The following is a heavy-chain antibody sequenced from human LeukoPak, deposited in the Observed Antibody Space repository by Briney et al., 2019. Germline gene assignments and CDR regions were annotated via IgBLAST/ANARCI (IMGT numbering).Heavy chain of an antibody. D-gene: IGHD2-2*01. CDR3: ARFRYCSSTSCRQLRAEYFQH. V-gene: IGHV1-8*03. Sequence: ASVKVSCKASGGTFRSYAISWVRQATGQGLEWMGWMNPNSGNTGYAQKFQGRVTITRNTSISTAYMELSSLRSEDTAVYYCARFRYCSSTSCRQLRAEYFQHWGQGTLVSVSS. CDR1: GGTFRSYA. J-gene: IGHJ1*01. CDR2: MNPNSGNT.